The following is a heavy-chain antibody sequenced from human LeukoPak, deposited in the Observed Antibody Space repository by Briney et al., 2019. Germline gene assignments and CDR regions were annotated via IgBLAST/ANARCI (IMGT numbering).Heavy chain of an antibody. CDR1: GFTFNSYA. J-gene: IGHJ4*02. Sequence: PGGSLRLSCAASGFTFNSYAMNWVRQAPGKGLEWDSVVSGSGGGTYYADSVKGRFTITRDNSKNTLYLQMNSLRAEDTAVYYCAKSVDTAMATHFDYWGQGTLVTVSS. V-gene: IGHV3-23*01. CDR3: AKSVDTAMATHFDY. D-gene: IGHD5-18*01. CDR2: VSGSGGGT.